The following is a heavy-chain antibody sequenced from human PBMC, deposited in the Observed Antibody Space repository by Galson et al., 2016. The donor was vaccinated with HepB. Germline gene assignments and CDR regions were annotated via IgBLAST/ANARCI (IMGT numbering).Heavy chain of an antibody. CDR3: ARVRTERATTDYFDS. V-gene: IGHV4-31*03. CDR2: VFYSGSA. Sequence: LSLTCTVSGGSIRTGGYYWSWVRQHPEKGLEWIGFVFYSGSAYYNPSLKSRATISVDTSKNYFSLKLSSVTAADTAVYFCARVRTERATTDYFDSWGQGALVTVSS. CDR1: GGSIRTGGYY. J-gene: IGHJ4*02. D-gene: IGHD5-24*01.